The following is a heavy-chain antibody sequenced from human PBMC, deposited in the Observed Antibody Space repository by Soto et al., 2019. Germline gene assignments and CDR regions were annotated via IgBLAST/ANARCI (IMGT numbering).Heavy chain of an antibody. Sequence: QITLKESGPPLVKPTQTLTLTCTFSGFSLSTSGVGVGWIRQPPGKALEWLALIYWDDDKRYSPSLKSRLTITKDTSKNQVVLTMTNMDPVDTATYYCAHRPGADILTGYYRAYYYYGMDVWGQGTTVTVSS. CDR3: AHRPGADILTGYYRAYYYYGMDV. D-gene: IGHD3-9*01. CDR2: IYWDDDK. V-gene: IGHV2-5*02. J-gene: IGHJ6*02. CDR1: GFSLSTSGVG.